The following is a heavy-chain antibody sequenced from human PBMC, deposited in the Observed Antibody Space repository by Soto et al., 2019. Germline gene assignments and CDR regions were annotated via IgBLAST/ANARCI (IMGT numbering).Heavy chain of an antibody. Sequence: GESLKISCKGSGYSFTSYWIGWVRQMPGKGLEWMGIIYPGDSDTRYSPSFQGQVTISADKSISTAYLQWSSLKASDTAMYYCARQYYGSGSPPYYYYGMDVWGQGTTVTV. D-gene: IGHD3-10*01. CDR2: IYPGDSDT. V-gene: IGHV5-51*01. CDR3: ARQYYGSGSPPYYYYGMDV. CDR1: GYSFTSYW. J-gene: IGHJ6*02.